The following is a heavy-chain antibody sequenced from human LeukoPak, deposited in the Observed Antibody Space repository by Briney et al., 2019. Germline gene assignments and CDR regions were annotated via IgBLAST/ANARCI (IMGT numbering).Heavy chain of an antibody. V-gene: IGHV1-2*02. CDR1: GYTFTGYY. CDR3: ARVWSSSTLDAFDI. D-gene: IGHD2-2*01. J-gene: IGHJ3*02. Sequence: GVSVKVSCKASGYTFTGYYMHWVRQAPGQGLDWMGWINPNSGGTNYAQKFQGRVTMTRDTSISTTYMELSRLRSDDTAVYYCARVWSSSTLDAFDIWGQGTMVTVSS. CDR2: INPNSGGT.